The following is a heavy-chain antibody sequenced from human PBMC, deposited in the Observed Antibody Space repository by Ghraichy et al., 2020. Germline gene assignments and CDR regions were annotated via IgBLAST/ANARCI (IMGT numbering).Heavy chain of an antibody. D-gene: IGHD4/OR15-4a*01. J-gene: IGHJ3*02. CDR2: IYWDDDK. Sequence: SGPTLVKPTQTLTLTCTFSGFSLSTSGVGVGWIRQPPGKALEFLALIYWDDDKRHSPSLKTRLTNTKDTSKNQVVLRMTNMDPVDTATYYCAYRGAALTQAGAFDIWGQGTMVTVSS. CDR3: AYRGAALTQAGAFDI. CDR1: GFSLSTSGVG. V-gene: IGHV2-5*02.